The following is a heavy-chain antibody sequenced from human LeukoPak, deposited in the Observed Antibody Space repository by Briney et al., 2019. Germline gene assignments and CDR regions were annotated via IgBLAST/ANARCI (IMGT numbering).Heavy chain of an antibody. D-gene: IGHD3-3*01. CDR3: ARNTIFGALWGY. CDR2: IYYSGST. CDR1: GGSISSGDYY. Sequence: SQTLSLTCTVSGGSISSGDYYWSWIRQPPGKGLEWIGYIYYSGSTNYNPSLKSRVTISVDTSKNQFSLKLSSVTAADTAVYYCARNTIFGALWGYWGQGTLVTVSS. V-gene: IGHV4-61*08. J-gene: IGHJ4*02.